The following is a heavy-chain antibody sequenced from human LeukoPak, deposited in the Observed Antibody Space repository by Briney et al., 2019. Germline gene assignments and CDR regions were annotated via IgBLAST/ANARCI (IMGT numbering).Heavy chain of an antibody. V-gene: IGHV1-69*06. CDR2: IIPIFGTA. D-gene: IGHD5-24*01. J-gene: IGHJ6*03. CDR1: GGTFSSYA. Sequence: SVKVSCKASGGTFSSYAISWVRQPPGQGLEWMGGIIPIFGTANYAHKFQGRVTITADKSTSRAYMELSSLRSEDTAVYYCARKSGYVEMATTSGAGYYYYMDVWGKGTTVTVSS. CDR3: ARKSGYVEMATTSGAGYYYYMDV.